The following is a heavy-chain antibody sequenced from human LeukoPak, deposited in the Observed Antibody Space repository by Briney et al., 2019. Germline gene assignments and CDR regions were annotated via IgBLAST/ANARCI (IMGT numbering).Heavy chain of an antibody. D-gene: IGHD1-26*01. J-gene: IGHJ5*02. V-gene: IGHV1-8*03. Sequence: ASVKVSCKASGYTFTSYDITGGRQAPGKGLKWMGWMNPNSGNTGYAQKFQGRVTITRNTSISTAYMELSSLRSEDTAVYYCARGHYPRDRFDPWGQGTLVTVSS. CDR1: GYTFTSYD. CDR3: ARGHYPRDRFDP. CDR2: MNPNSGNT.